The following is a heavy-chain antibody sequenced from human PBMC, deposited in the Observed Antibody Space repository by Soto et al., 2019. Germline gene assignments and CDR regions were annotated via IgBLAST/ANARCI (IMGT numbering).Heavy chain of an antibody. V-gene: IGHV3-30-3*01. D-gene: IGHD6-19*01. CDR1: GFTFSSYA. J-gene: IGHJ3*02. CDR3: ARDHSSGWLRGDAFDI. CDR2: ISYDGSNK. Sequence: QVQLVESGGGVVQPGRSLRLSRAASGFTFSSYAMHWVRQAPGKGLEWVAVISYDGSNKYYADSVKGRFTISRDNSKNTLYLQMNSLRAEDTAVYYCARDHSSGWLRGDAFDIWGQGTMVTVSS.